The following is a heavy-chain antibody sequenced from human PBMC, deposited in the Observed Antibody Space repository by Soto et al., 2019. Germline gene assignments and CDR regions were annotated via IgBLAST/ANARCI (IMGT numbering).Heavy chain of an antibody. D-gene: IGHD5-18*01. Sequence: GGSLRLSCAASGFTFSSYWMSWVRQAPGKGLEWVAKIKQDGSEKYYVDSVKGRFTISRDNAKNSLYLQMNSLGAEDTAVYYCAREGYRKYNHYGMDVWGQGTTVTVSS. CDR2: IKQDGSEK. CDR1: GFTFSSYW. CDR3: AREGYRKYNHYGMDV. J-gene: IGHJ6*02. V-gene: IGHV3-7*01.